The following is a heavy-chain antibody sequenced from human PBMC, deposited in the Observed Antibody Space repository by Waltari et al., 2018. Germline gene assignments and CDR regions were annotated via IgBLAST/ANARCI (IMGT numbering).Heavy chain of an antibody. CDR1: CASVSGPHW. Sequence: QLRESGPGLVTPSGTLSPLCSVSCASVSGPHWWSWVRHSPSKGLEWIGQVLGSGRANYSPSLAGRVSVSLDASTNQFSLRLTSATAADTAMYCCARDRGRGLYLDSWGPGALVTVSP. D-gene: IGHD5-12*01. J-gene: IGHJ4*02. CDR2: VLGSGRA. CDR3: ARDRGRGLYLDS. V-gene: IGHV4-4*01.